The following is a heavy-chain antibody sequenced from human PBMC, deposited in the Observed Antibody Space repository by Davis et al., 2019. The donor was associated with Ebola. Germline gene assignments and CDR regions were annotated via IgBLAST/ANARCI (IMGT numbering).Heavy chain of an antibody. J-gene: IGHJ6*02. V-gene: IGHV3-48*02. CDR1: GFTFSSYS. CDR2: ISSSSSTI. Sequence: GESLKISCAASGFTFSSYSMNWVRQAPGKGLEWVSYISSSSSTIYYADSVKGRFTISSDNAKNSLYLQMNSLRDEDTAVYYCARDGGPEGDTMIVVVIYPPYYGMDVWGQGTTVTVSS. CDR3: ARDGGPEGDTMIVVVIYPPYYGMDV. D-gene: IGHD3-22*01.